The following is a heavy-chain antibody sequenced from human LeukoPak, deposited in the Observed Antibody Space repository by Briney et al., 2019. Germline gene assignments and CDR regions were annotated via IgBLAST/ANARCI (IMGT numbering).Heavy chain of an antibody. CDR3: ARDSSGWYYFDY. CDR2: IIPIFGTA. V-gene: IGHV1-69*05. CDR1: GGTFSSYA. D-gene: IGHD6-19*01. Sequence: SVKVSCKASGGTFSSYAISWVRQAPGQGLEWMGGIIPIFGTANYAQKFQGRVTITTDESTSTAYMELSSLRSEDTAVYNCARDSSGWYYFDYWGQGTLVTVSS. J-gene: IGHJ4*02.